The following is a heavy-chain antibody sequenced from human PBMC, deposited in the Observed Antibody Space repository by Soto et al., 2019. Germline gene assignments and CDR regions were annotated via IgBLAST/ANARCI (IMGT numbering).Heavy chain of an antibody. D-gene: IGHD6-19*01. Sequence: VGSLRLSCAASGFTFSSYAMHWVRQAPGKGLEWVAVIPYDGSNKYYADSVKGRFTISRDNSKNTLYLQMNSLRAEGTAVYYCARDRVAVAGWNYYYYGMDVWGQGTTVTVSS. CDR3: ARDRVAVAGWNYYYYGMDV. CDR1: GFTFSSYA. V-gene: IGHV3-30-3*01. CDR2: IPYDGSNK. J-gene: IGHJ6*02.